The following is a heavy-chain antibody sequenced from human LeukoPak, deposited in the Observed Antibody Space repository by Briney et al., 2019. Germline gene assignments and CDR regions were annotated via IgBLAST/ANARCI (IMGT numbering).Heavy chain of an antibody. Sequence: SETLSLTCTVSGGSISSYYWSWIRQPPGKGLEWIGYIYYSGSTNYNPSLKSRVTISVDTSKNQFSLKLSSVTAADTAVYYCARDSSGWYGGVGYWGQGTLVTVSS. CDR1: GGSISSYY. J-gene: IGHJ4*02. D-gene: IGHD6-19*01. CDR3: ARDSSGWYGGVGY. V-gene: IGHV4-59*01. CDR2: IYYSGST.